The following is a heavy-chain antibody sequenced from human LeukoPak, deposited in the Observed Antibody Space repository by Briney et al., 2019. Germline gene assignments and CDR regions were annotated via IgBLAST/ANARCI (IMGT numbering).Heavy chain of an antibody. CDR3: ARDVWTGVAVSDY. CDR2: IKGDGSIQ. CDR1: GFTLSSYW. V-gene: IGHV3-7*01. D-gene: IGHD6-19*01. J-gene: IGHJ4*02. Sequence: PGGSLGLSCVASGFTLSSYWMTWVRQAPGKGLEWLANIKGDGSIQYYLDSVRGRFTISRDNAKTSVYLQLNSLRADDTAVYYCARDVWTGVAVSDYWGQGTLVTVSS.